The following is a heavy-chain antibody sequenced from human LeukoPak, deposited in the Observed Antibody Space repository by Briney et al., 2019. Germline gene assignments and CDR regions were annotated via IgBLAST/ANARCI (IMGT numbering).Heavy chain of an antibody. D-gene: IGHD6-13*01. Sequence: PSETLSLTCTVSGGSISSYYWSWIRQPPGKGLEWIGYIYYSGSTNYNPSLKSRVTISVDTSKNQFSLKLSSVTAADTAVYYCARDQIAAEDYWGHGTMVTVSS. CDR1: GGSISSYY. CDR3: ARDQIAAEDY. V-gene: IGHV4-59*01. J-gene: IGHJ3*01. CDR2: IYYSGST.